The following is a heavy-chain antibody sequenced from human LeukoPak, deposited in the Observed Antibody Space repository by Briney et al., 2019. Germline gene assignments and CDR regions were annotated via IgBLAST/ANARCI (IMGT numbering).Heavy chain of an antibody. J-gene: IGHJ6*04. CDR2: FDPEHGET. D-gene: IGHD3-10*01. CDR1: GNTLTELS. Sequence: ASVKVSCKVSGNTLTELSMHWVRQVPGKGLEWMGGFDPEHGETIYAQKFQGRVAMTEDTSTDTAYMELSTLKSEDTAVYYCATEADGSLTVWGKGTMVTVSS. V-gene: IGHV1-24*01. CDR3: ATEADGSLTV.